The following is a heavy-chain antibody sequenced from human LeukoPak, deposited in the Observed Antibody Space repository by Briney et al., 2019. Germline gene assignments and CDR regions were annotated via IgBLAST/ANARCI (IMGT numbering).Heavy chain of an antibody. V-gene: IGHV3-48*03. CDR3: ARLRSKYWFDP. CDR2: ITSSGNTM. CDR1: GSTFSSYE. J-gene: IGHJ5*02. D-gene: IGHD4-11*01. Sequence: GGSLRLSCAASGSTFSSYEMNWVRQAPGRGLEWVSFITSSGNTMYYADSVKGRFTISRDNAKNSLYLQMNSLRADDTAVYYCARLRSKYWFDPWGQGTLVTVSS.